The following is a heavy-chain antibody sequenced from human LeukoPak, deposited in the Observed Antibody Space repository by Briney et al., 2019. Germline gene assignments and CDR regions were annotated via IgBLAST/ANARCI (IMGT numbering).Heavy chain of an antibody. V-gene: IGHV1-2*06. CDR3: AREDFGDFYFDS. CDR1: GYAFADYY. CDR2: NNPNSGDT. D-gene: IGHD3-10*01. Sequence: ASVKVSCKASGYAFADYYIYWVRQAPGQGLEWMGRNNPNSGDTKYAQKFQGRVTITRDTSISTAYMELNRLRSDDTAVYYCAREDFGDFYFDSWGQGTLVTVSS. J-gene: IGHJ4*02.